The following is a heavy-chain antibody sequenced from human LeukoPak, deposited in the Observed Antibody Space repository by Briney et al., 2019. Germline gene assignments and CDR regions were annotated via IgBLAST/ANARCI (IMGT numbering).Heavy chain of an antibody. J-gene: IGHJ5*02. CDR2: IYHSGSF. V-gene: IGHV4-34*01. CDR3: ARVPYCTTTSCHPLWWFDP. CDR1: GGPFSGYY. D-gene: IGHD2-15*01. Sequence: PSETLSLTCAVYGGPFSGYYWSWIRQAPGKGLEWIGEIYHSGSFNYNPSLKSRLFISVDTSKNQFSLKLSSVTAPDTAVYHCARVPYCTTTSCHPLWWFDPWGQGTLVTVSS.